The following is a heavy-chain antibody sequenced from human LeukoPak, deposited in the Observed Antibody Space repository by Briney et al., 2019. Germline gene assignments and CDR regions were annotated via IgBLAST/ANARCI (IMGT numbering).Heavy chain of an antibody. V-gene: IGHV3-21*01. D-gene: IGHD1-26*01. J-gene: IGHJ4*02. CDR2: ITRSSNYI. CDR1: GFTFSSYS. Sequence: GGSLRLSCAASGFTFSSYSMNWVRQAPGKGLEWVSSITRSSNYIYYADSVKGRFTISRDNAKNSLYLQMNSLRAEDTAVYYCARSESKGAVDYWGQGTLVTVSS. CDR3: ARSESKGAVDY.